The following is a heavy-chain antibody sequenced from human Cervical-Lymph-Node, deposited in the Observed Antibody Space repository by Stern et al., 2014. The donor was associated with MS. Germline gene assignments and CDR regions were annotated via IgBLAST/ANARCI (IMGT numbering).Heavy chain of an antibody. CDR2: IWYDGSNK. D-gene: IGHD1-26*01. J-gene: IGHJ6*02. CDR3: ARDARSRAPYYYYGMDV. V-gene: IGHV3-33*01. CDR1: GFTFSSYG. Sequence: QVQLVESGGGVVQPGRSLRLSCAASGFTFSSYGMHWVRQAPGKGLEWVAVIWYDGSNKYYADSVKGRFTISRDNSKNTLYLQMNSLRAEDTAVYYCARDARSRAPYYYYGMDVWGQGTTVTVSS.